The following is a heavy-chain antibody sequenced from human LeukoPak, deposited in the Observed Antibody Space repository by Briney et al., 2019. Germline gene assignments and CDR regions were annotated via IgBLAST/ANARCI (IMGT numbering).Heavy chain of an antibody. Sequence: SETLSLTCSVSGDSITNTNYYWGWIRQPPGMGLEWIGSIYYSGITYRNPSLKSRVTISVDTSKNQFSLRLSSVTTADTAVYYCARHQEAMVRGVLYYMDVWGKGTTVTISS. CDR1: GDSITNTNYY. J-gene: IGHJ6*03. D-gene: IGHD3-10*01. CDR2: IYYSGIT. V-gene: IGHV4-39*01. CDR3: ARHQEAMVRGVLYYMDV.